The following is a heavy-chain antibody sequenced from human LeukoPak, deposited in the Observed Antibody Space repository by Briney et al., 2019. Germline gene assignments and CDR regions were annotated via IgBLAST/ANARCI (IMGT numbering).Heavy chain of an antibody. V-gene: IGHV3-11*04. J-gene: IGHJ1*01. CDR3: AKGYCSSTSCPPEYFQH. Sequence: GGSLRLSCAASGFTFSDYYMSWIRQAPGKALEWVSYISSSGFTIYYADSVRGRFTISRDNAKNSLYLQMNSLRAEDTAVYYCAKGYCSSTSCPPEYFQHWGQGTLVTVSS. CDR1: GFTFSDYY. D-gene: IGHD2-2*01. CDR2: ISSSGFTI.